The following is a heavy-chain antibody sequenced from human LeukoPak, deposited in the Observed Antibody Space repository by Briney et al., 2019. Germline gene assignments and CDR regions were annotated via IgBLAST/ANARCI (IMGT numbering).Heavy chain of an antibody. CDR1: GFTFRSYW. CDR3: VRDGDDFNFDY. D-gene: IGHD5-24*01. J-gene: IGHJ4*02. Sequence: PGGSLRLSCAASGFTFRSYWMHWVRQAPGKGLEWVSRVIRDGSFTNYADSVKGRFTISRDNAKNTLYLRMSSLGAEDTAVYFCVRDGDDFNFDYWGQGSLVTVSS. V-gene: IGHV3-74*01. CDR2: VIRDGSFT.